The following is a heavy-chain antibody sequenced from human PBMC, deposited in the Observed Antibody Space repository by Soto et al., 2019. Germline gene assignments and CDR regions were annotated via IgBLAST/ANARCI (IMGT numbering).Heavy chain of an antibody. J-gene: IGHJ6*03. V-gene: IGHV3-9*01. D-gene: IGHD3-10*01. Sequence: DVQLVESGGGLVQPGRSLRLSCAASGFAFNDYAMHWVRQAPGKGLEWVAGISWHSANIAYADSVKGRFTISRDNAKKSLYLQMNSLRSEDTAFYYCAKDAVGSHYFYYMDVWGKGTAVTVSS. CDR3: AKDAVGSHYFYYMDV. CDR1: GFAFNDYA. CDR2: ISWHSANI.